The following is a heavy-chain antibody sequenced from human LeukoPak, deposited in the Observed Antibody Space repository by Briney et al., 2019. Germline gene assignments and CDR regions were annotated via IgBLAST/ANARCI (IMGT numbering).Heavy chain of an antibody. Sequence: GGSLRLSCAAFGFTVSVNYMSWVRPAPGKRLECVSVIYSGGNTYYADSVKGRFTISRDNSKNTLYLQMNSLRAEDTAVYYCARVWRFVEPYCSGGSCYGVKQHRIVWYFDLWGRGTLVTVSS. J-gene: IGHJ2*01. CDR3: ARVWRFVEPYCSGGSCYGVKQHRIVWYFDL. CDR2: IYSGGNT. CDR1: GFTVSVNY. V-gene: IGHV3-66*01. D-gene: IGHD2-15*01.